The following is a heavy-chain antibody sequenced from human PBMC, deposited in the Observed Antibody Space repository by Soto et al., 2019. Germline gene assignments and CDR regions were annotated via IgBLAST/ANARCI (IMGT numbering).Heavy chain of an antibody. CDR3: GRGASGSYRLDY. CDR1: GFTFSSYW. V-gene: IGHV3-74*01. Sequence: EVQLVESGGGLVQPGGSLRLSCAASGFTFSSYWMHWVRQAPGKGLVWVSRINSDGSSTNYADSVKGQFTISSDNAKNALYLQMNSLRAEDTAVYYCGRGASGSYRLDYWGQGTLVTVSS. CDR2: INSDGSST. D-gene: IGHD3-10*01. J-gene: IGHJ4*02.